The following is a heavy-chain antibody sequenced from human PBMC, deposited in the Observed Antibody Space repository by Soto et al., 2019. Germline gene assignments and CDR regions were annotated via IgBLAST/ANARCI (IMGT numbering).Heavy chain of an antibody. J-gene: IGHJ4*02. V-gene: IGHV4-30-4*01. CDR3: ARDLRLFLGSMDY. CDR2: IYYSVST. D-gene: IGHD3-22*01. Sequence: QVQLQESGPGLVKPSQTLSLTCTVSGGSISSGDYYWSWIRQPPGKGLEWIGYIYYSVSTYYNPSLKSRVTISVDTSKNLFSLKLSSVTAADTAVYYCARDLRLFLGSMDYWGQGTLVTVSS. CDR1: GGSISSGDYY.